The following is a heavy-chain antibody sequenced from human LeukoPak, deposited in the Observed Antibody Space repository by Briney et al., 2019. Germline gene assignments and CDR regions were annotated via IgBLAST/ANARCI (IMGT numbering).Heavy chain of an antibody. D-gene: IGHD6-13*01. CDR1: GYTFSTYY. J-gene: IGHJ5*02. Sequence: ASVKVSCKASGYTFSTYYMLWVRQAPGQGLEWMGIINPTSGATNYAQRFQGRVTMTRDTSTSTVYMEVSSLRSEDTAVYYCARGPHIAAAGTWWFDPWGQGTLVTVSS. CDR3: ARGPHIAAAGTWWFDP. CDR2: INPTSGAT. V-gene: IGHV1-46*01.